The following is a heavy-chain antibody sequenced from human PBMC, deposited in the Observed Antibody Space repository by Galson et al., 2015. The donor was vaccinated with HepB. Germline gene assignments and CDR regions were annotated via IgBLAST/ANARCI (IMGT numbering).Heavy chain of an antibody. CDR2: VYYSGTT. Sequence: ETLSLTCTVSGGSIKSHYWSWVRQSPGKGLEWIGYVYYSGTTKYNPSLKSRVTLLADTSKNQVSLRLSPVTAADTAVYYCAAALGFWSGSYYHYYYGMDVWGQGTTVTVSS. CDR3: AAALGFWSGSYYHYYYGMDV. CDR1: GGSIKSHY. V-gene: IGHV4-59*11. D-gene: IGHD3-3*01. J-gene: IGHJ6*02.